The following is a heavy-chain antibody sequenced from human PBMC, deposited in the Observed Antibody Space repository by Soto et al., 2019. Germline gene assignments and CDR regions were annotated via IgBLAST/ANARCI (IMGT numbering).Heavy chain of an antibody. J-gene: IGHJ5*02. D-gene: IGHD6-19*01. V-gene: IGHV4-39*01. CDR3: ARSRHTSAWFVDL. CDR1: GGSISSGSYY. CDR2: IYSTGVT. Sequence: QLQLQESGPGLVKPSETLFLSCTVSGGSISSGSYYWGWIRHSPGKGLEWIASIYSTGVTYYNPSLKSRIIIYVDVSKNQFSLQMTSVTAADTAVYYCARSRHTSAWFVDLWGQGILVTVSS.